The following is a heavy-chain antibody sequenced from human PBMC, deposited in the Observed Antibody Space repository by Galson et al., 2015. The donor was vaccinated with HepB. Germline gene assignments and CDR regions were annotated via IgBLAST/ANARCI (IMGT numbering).Heavy chain of an antibody. CDR1: GFTFSNYG. CDR3: ANGCSITGCDNYFFHMDV. Sequence: SLRLSCAVSGFTFSNYGMSWVRQAPGKGLEWVSSISASGTYTFYADSVTGRFTISRDNSKNTVFLQMNSLRAEDTAVYYCANGCSITGCDNYFFHMDVWRKGTTVTVPS. CDR2: ISASGTYT. J-gene: IGHJ6*03. D-gene: IGHD2-2*01. V-gene: IGHV3-23*01.